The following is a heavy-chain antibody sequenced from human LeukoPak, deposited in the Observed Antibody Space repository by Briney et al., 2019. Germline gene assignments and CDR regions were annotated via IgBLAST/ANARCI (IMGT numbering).Heavy chain of an antibody. Sequence: SETLSLTCTVSGGSISSSSYYWGWIRQPPGKGLEWIGSIYYSGSTYYNPSLKSRVTISVDTSKNQFSLKLSSVTAADTAVYYCASAGGSGSYHGRFDYWGQGTLVTVSS. CDR3: ASAGGSGSYHGRFDY. V-gene: IGHV4-39*07. CDR1: GGSISSSSYY. J-gene: IGHJ4*02. D-gene: IGHD1-26*01. CDR2: IYYSGST.